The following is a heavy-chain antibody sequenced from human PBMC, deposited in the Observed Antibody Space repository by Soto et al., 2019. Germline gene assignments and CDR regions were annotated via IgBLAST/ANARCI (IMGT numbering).Heavy chain of an antibody. CDR2: IIPILGIA. D-gene: IGHD6-19*01. Sequence: SVKVSCKASGGTFSSYTISWVRQAPGQGLEWMGRIIPILGIANYAQKFQGRVTITADKSTSTAYMELSSLRSEDTAVYYCARSSSGWYYDDAFDIWGQGTMVTVSS. CDR3: ARSSSGWYYDDAFDI. J-gene: IGHJ3*02. CDR1: GGTFSSYT. V-gene: IGHV1-69*02.